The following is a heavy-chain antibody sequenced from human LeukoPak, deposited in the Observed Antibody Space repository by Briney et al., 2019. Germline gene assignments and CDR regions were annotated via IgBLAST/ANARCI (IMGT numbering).Heavy chain of an antibody. J-gene: IGHJ4*02. CDR2: FDPEDGET. Sequence: ASVKVSCKVSGYTLTELSMHWARQAPGKGLEWMGGFDPEDGETIYAQKFQGRVTMTEDTSTDTAYMELSSLRSEDTAVYYCATPGPGEYYYDSSGYYPMDYWGQGTLVTVSS. CDR3: ATPGPGEYYYDSSGYYPMDY. V-gene: IGHV1-24*01. D-gene: IGHD3-22*01. CDR1: GYTLTELS.